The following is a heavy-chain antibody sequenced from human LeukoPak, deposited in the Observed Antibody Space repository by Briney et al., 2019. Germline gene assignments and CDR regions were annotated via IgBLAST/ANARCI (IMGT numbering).Heavy chain of an antibody. D-gene: IGHD2-21*02. CDR2: IRYDGSNK. Sequence: RPGGSLRLSCAASGFTFSSYGMHWVRQAPGKGLEWVAFIRYDGSNKYYADSVKGRFTISRDNAKNSLYLQLNSLRAEDTAVYYCARDGSRGNLVTAPDYWGQGTLVTVSS. J-gene: IGHJ4*02. CDR3: ARDGSRGNLVTAPDY. V-gene: IGHV3-30*02. CDR1: GFTFSSYG.